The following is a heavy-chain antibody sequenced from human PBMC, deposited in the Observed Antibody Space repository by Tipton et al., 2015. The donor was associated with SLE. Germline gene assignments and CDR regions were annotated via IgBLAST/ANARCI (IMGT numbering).Heavy chain of an antibody. D-gene: IGHD3-10*01. J-gene: IGHJ5*01. CDR3: ARASGTYNNIDWFDS. V-gene: IGHV4-61*05. CDR2: IYYSVST. Sequence: TLSLTCTVSDYSISSGYYGGWVRQPPGKGLEWSGYIYYSVSTNYNPFLRSRVTISVDTSKNQFSLKVSSVTAADTAVYYCARASGTYNNIDWFDSWGQGTLVTVSS. CDR1: DYSISSGYY.